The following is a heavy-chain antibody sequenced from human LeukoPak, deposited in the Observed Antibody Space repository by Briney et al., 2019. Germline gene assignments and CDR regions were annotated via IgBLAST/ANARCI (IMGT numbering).Heavy chain of an antibody. CDR2: INS. Sequence: PGGSLRLSCAASGFTFSGYWMHWVRQAPGKGLVWVSRINSDADSVKGRFTISRDNAKNTLYLQMNSLRAEDTAVYYCAVSIAVAGRSFDYWGQGTLVTVSS. CDR3: AVSIAVAGRSFDY. V-gene: IGHV3-74*01. J-gene: IGHJ4*02. CDR1: GFTFSGYW. D-gene: IGHD6-19*01.